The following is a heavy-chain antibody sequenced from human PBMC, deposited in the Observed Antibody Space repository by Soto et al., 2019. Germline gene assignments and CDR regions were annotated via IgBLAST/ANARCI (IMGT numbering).Heavy chain of an antibody. V-gene: IGHV1-8*01. CDR1: GYTFTSYD. J-gene: IGHJ6*02. CDR2: MNPNSGNT. CDR3: ARRGYSSSWYYYYYYGMDV. D-gene: IGHD6-13*01. Sequence: QVQLVQSGAEVKKPGASVKVSCKASGYTFTSYDINWVRQATGQGLEWMGWMNPNSGNTGYAQKFQGRVTMTRNTPIRAANLELSSRRSEDMAVYYCARRGYSSSWYYYYYYGMDVWGQGTTVTVSS.